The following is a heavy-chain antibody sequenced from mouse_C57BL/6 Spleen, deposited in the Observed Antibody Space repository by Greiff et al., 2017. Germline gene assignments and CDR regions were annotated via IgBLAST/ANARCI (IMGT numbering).Heavy chain of an antibody. CDR1: GYSFTSYY. D-gene: IGHD1-1*01. Sequence: QVQLQQSGPELVKPGASVKISCKASGYSFTSYYIHWVKQRPGQGLEWIGWIYPGSGNTKYNEKFKGKATLTADTSSSTAYMQLSSLTSEDSAVYYCAGDYGSSSYWYFDVWGTGTTVTVAS. V-gene: IGHV1-66*01. J-gene: IGHJ1*03. CDR3: AGDYGSSSYWYFDV. CDR2: IYPGSGNT.